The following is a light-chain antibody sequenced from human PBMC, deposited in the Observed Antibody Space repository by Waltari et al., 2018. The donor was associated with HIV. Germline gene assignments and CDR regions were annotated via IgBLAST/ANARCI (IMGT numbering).Light chain of an antibody. CDR2: EDH. Sequence: NFMLTQPQSVSDSPGKTVTISCTRSSGNIARDYVQWYQHRPGSAPSIVIYEDHQRPSAVPGRFSGSIDTSSNSAYLTISGLGPEDEAFYYCQSCYNTYRVFGGGTKLTVL. V-gene: IGLV6-57*03. J-gene: IGLJ3*02. CDR3: QSCYNTYRV. CDR1: SGNIARDY.